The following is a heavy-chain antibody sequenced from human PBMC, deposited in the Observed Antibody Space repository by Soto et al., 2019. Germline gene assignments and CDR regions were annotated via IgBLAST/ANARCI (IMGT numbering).Heavy chain of an antibody. CDR2: ISSTRTNI. CDR1: GFTFSRYI. CDR3: TRGIASSSLVTFDV. J-gene: IGHJ3*01. V-gene: IGHV3-21*01. Sequence: EVQLVESGGGLVKPGGSLRLACAASGFTFSRYIMHWVRQAPGQGLEWIATISSTRTNIYYADSVKGRITISRDNPTNSLSLQMDSLRREDTAVYYCTRGIASSSLVTFDVWGQGTMVTVSP. D-gene: IGHD2-21*01.